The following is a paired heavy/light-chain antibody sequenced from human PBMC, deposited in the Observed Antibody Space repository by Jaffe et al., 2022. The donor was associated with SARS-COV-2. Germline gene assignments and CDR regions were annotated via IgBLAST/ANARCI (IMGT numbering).Heavy chain of an antibody. CDR3: ARDNDGSGIGSFDY. CDR2: IHYSGST. CDR1: GGSISRSTYY. V-gene: IGHV4-31*03. D-gene: IGHD3-10*01. Sequence: QAQLQSSGPGLVKPSQTLSLTCTVSGGSISRSTYYWSWIRQHPGEGLEWIGYIHYSGSTYYNPSLKSRATISLDTSKNQFSLKLSSVTAADTAVYFCARDNDGSGIGSFDYWGQGTLVTVSS. J-gene: IGHJ4*02.
Light chain of an antibody. CDR2: WAS. V-gene: IGKV4-1*01. CDR1: QSVLYSSNNKNY. CDR3: QQYYSGPYT. Sequence: DIVMTQSPDSLGVSLGERATINCKSSQSVLYSSNNKNYLAWYQQRPGQPPKLLIYWASTRESGVPDRFSGSGSGTDFTLTISSLQAEDVAVYYCQQYYSGPYTFGQGTKLDIK. J-gene: IGKJ2*01.